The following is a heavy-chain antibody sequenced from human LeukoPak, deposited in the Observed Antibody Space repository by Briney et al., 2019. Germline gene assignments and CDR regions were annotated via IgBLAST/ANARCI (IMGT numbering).Heavy chain of an antibody. CDR3: ARVTGYMIEDYFDY. Sequence: GSLRLSCAASGFTFDDYGMSWIRQPPGKGLEWIGYIYYSGSTNYNPSLKSRVTISVDTSKNQFSLKLSSVTAADTAVYYCARVTGYMIEDYFDYWGQGTLVTVSS. CDR1: GFTFDDYG. D-gene: IGHD3-22*01. V-gene: IGHV4-59*01. J-gene: IGHJ4*02. CDR2: IYYSGST.